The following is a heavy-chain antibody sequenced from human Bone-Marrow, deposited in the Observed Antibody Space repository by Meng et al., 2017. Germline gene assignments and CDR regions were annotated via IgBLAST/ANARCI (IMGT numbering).Heavy chain of an antibody. J-gene: IGHJ4*02. D-gene: IGHD3-16*01. V-gene: IGHV3-74*01. CDR3: SGDLGRTPWH. CDR2: INSDGITT. Sequence: EVQLVESGGGLVQPGGSLRLSCAASGFTFSSYWMHWVRQAPGKGPVWVSRINSDGITTNYADSVKGRFTISRDNARNTLYLQMNSLRAEDTALYYCSGDLGRTPWHWGRGTLVTVSS. CDR1: GFTFSSYW.